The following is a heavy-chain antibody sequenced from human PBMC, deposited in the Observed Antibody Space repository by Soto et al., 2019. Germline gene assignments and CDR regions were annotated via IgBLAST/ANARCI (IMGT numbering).Heavy chain of an antibody. CDR1: GFTFSSYG. J-gene: IGHJ4*02. CDR2: ISYDGSNK. V-gene: IGHV3-30*18. D-gene: IGHD6-13*01. CDR3: AKDREYLAAAGFDY. Sequence: GGSLRLSCAASGFTFSSYGMHWVRQAPGKGLEWVAVISYDGSNKYYADSVKGRFTISRDNSKNTLYLQMNSLRAEDTAVYYCAKDREYLAAAGFDYWGQGTLVTVSS.